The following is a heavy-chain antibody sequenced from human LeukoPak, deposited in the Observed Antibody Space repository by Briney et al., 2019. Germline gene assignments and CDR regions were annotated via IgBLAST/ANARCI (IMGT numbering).Heavy chain of an antibody. V-gene: IGHV4-38-2*02. J-gene: IGHJ3*02. CDR3: ARLVLNAFDI. D-gene: IGHD2-15*01. CDR2: IYYSGST. CDR1: GYSITSGYC. Sequence: SETLSLTCSVSGYSITSGYCWGWLRQPPGKGLEWIGYIYYSGSTYYNPSLKSRVTISVDTSKNQFSLKLSSVTAADTAVYYCARLVLNAFDIWGQGTMVTVSS.